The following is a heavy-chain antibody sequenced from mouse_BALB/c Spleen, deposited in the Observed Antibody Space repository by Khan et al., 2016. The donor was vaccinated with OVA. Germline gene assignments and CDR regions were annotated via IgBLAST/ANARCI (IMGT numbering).Heavy chain of an antibody. D-gene: IGHD1-1*01. CDR2: INYSGNT. CDR3: ARVYGGDFDY. CDR1: GYSITSDYA. V-gene: IGHV3-2*02. Sequence: EVQLQESGPGLVKPSQSLSLTCTVTGYSITSDYAWNWIRQFPGNKLEWMGFINYSGNTKYNPSLKSRISITRDTSENQFFLQLNSVTTEDTATYYCARVYGGDFDYWGQGTTLTVSS. J-gene: IGHJ2*01.